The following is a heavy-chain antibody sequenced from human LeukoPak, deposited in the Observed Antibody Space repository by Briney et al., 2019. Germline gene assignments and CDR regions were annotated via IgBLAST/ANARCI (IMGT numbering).Heavy chain of an antibody. V-gene: IGHV3-7*01. D-gene: IGHD3-10*01. Sequence: GGSLRLSCAASGFTFRNYWMTWVRQAPGKGLEWVANIKPDGSEKRYVDSVKGRFTISRDNAKNSLYLQMNSLRAEDTAVYYCAREPTYGSGSYHDYWGQGTLVTVSS. CDR3: AREPTYGSGSYHDY. CDR2: IKPDGSEK. CDR1: GFTFRNYW. J-gene: IGHJ4*02.